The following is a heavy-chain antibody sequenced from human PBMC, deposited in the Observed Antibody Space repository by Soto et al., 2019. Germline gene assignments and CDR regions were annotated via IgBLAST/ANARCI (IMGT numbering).Heavy chain of an antibody. CDR3: ARGTSSWSWKFDY. V-gene: IGHV4-30-4*02. Sequence: PSETLSLTCTVSGGSISSGDYYWSWIRQPPGKGLERIGYIYYSGSTYYNPSLKSRVTISVDTSKNQFSLKLSSVTAADTAVYYCARGTSSWSWKFDYWGQGILVTVSS. J-gene: IGHJ4*02. CDR2: IYYSGST. CDR1: GGSISSGDYY. D-gene: IGHD6-13*01.